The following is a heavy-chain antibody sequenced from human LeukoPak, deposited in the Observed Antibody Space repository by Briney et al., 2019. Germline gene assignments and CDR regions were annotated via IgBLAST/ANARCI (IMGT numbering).Heavy chain of an antibody. D-gene: IGHD2-15*01. J-gene: IGHJ4*02. CDR1: GYSISSGYY. V-gene: IGHV4-38-2*02. Sequence: SETLSLTCTVSGYSISSGYYWGWIRQPPGKGPEWIGSIYHSGSTYYNPSLKSRVTISVDTSKNQFSLKLSSVTAADTAVYYCAREGQFYSTDYWGQGTLVTVSS. CDR2: IYHSGST. CDR3: AREGQFYSTDY.